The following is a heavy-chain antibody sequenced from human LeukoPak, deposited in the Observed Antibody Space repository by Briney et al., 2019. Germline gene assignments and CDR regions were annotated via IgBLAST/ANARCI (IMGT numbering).Heavy chain of an antibody. V-gene: IGHV1-8*01. J-gene: IGHJ3*02. CDR3: ARGSYYDSSGYHRSPFDI. D-gene: IGHD3-22*01. CDR1: GYTVNSYD. CDR2: MNPNSGNI. Sequence: GASVKVSCKASGYTVNSYDINWVRQGTGRGLEWMGWMNPNSGNIGYAQKFQGRVTMTRDTSITTAYMELSSLTSDDTAVYYCARGSYYDSSGYHRSPFDIWGQGTTVTVSS.